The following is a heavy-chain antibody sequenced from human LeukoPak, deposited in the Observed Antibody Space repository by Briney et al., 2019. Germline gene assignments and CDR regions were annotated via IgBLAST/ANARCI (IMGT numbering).Heavy chain of an antibody. CDR1: GFTFSSYF. Sequence: PGGSLRLSCAASGFTFSSYFMNWVRQAPGKGLEWVSSISPSSSLIYYADSLKGRFTISRDNANNSVHLQMYSLRAEDTAVSYCVRGDPMSERLDPWGQGTLVTVSS. CDR3: VRGDPMSERLDP. J-gene: IGHJ5*02. D-gene: IGHD6-25*01. V-gene: IGHV3-21*01. CDR2: ISPSSSLI.